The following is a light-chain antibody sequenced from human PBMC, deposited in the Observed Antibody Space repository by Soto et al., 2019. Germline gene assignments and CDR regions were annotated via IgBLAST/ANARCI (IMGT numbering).Light chain of an antibody. Sequence: IQLTQSPSSLSASIGDRVTITCRASQGISSYLAWYQQKPGKAPELLIVAASTLQSGVPSRFSGSGSGTDFTLTISSLQPEDFATYYCQQLKRYPLSFGGGTKVEIK. V-gene: IGKV1-9*01. CDR1: QGISSY. CDR2: AAS. J-gene: IGKJ4*01. CDR3: QQLKRYPLS.